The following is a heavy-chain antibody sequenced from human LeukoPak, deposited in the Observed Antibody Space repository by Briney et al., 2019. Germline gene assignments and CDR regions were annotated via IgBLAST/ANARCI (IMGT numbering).Heavy chain of an antibody. Sequence: ASVKVSCKASGYTFTGYYMHWVRRAPGQGLEWMGWINPNSGGTNYAQKFQGRVTMTRDTSISTAYMELSRLRSDDTAVYYCARGRTGPDFWSGLLYYWGQGTLVTVSS. CDR1: GYTFTGYY. D-gene: IGHD3-3*01. J-gene: IGHJ4*02. V-gene: IGHV1-2*02. CDR3: ARGRTGPDFWSGLLYY. CDR2: INPNSGGT.